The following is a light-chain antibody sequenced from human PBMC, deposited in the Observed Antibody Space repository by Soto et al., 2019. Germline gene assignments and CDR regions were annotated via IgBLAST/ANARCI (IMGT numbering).Light chain of an antibody. CDR2: GVS. J-gene: IGKJ4*01. Sequence: EIVMTQSPATLSVSPGEGATLSCRASQSVRSDLAWYQHKPGLAPRLLIYGVSTRATGIPVRFSGSGSGTEFTLSISSLQSEDSAIYYCQHYNNLPLTFGGGPTGDIK. CDR3: QHYNNLPLT. CDR1: QSVRSD. V-gene: IGKV3-15*01.